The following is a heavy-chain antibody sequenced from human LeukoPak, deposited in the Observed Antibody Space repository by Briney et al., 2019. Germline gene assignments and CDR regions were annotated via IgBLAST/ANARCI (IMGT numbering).Heavy chain of an antibody. CDR3: ARGRGYCSSTSCSLEFDP. V-gene: IGHV1-8*03. D-gene: IGHD2-2*01. J-gene: IGHJ5*02. Sequence: ASVKVSCKASGYTFTRYDINWVRQATGQGLEWMGWMNPNSGNTGYAQKFQGRVTITRNTSISTAYMELSSLRSEDTAVYYCARGRGYCSSTSCSLEFDPWGQGTLVTVSS. CDR2: MNPNSGNT. CDR1: GYTFTRYD.